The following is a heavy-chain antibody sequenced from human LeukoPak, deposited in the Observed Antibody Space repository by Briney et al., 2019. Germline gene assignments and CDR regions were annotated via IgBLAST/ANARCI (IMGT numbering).Heavy chain of an antibody. D-gene: IGHD5-24*01. Sequence: GGSLRLSWVVSGFTFSTYWIHWVRQAPGKGLVWVSRFDADGSTTIYADSVKGRFTISRDNGINTLYLQMNSLRAEDTAVYYCARGFDGYPFGWWFDPWGQGTLVTVSS. V-gene: IGHV3-74*01. CDR2: FDADGSTT. CDR1: GFTFSTYW. J-gene: IGHJ5*02. CDR3: ARGFDGYPFGWWFDP.